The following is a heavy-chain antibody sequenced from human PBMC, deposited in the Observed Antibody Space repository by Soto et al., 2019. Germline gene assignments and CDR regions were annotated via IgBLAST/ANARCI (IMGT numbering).Heavy chain of an antibody. J-gene: IGHJ4*02. D-gene: IGHD3-22*01. CDR2: ISYDGSNK. CDR1: GFTFSSYG. CDR3: AKSSRDYYDSSGYYPRGPLDY. Sequence: GGSLRLSCAASGFTFSSYGMHWVRQAPGKGLEWVAVISYDGSNKYYADSVKGRFTISRDNSKNTLYLQMNSLRAEDTAVYYCAKSSRDYYDSSGYYPRGPLDYWGQGTLVPSPQ. V-gene: IGHV3-30*18.